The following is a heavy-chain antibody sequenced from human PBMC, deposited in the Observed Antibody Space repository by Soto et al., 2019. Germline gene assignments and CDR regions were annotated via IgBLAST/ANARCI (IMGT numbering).Heavy chain of an antibody. D-gene: IGHD1-26*01. CDR2: IYYSGST. Sequence: QVQLQESGPGLVKPSQTLSLTCTVSGGSISSGGYYWSWIRQHPGKGLEWIGYIYYSGSTYYNPSLKSRVTLSVYTSKNQVSLKLSSVTAADTAVYYCAGIYSGSPGGTLRYWGQGTLVTVSS. V-gene: IGHV4-31*03. CDR3: AGIYSGSPGGTLRY. J-gene: IGHJ4*02. CDR1: GGSISSGGYY.